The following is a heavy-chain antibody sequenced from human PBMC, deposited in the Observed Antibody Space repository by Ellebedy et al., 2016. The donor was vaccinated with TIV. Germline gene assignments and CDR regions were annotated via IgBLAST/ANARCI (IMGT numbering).Heavy chain of an antibody. CDR2: VSYDGSPK. V-gene: IGHV3-30*03. CDR3: VRAPRGQYYFDY. CDR1: GFAFSNYG. Sequence: GESLKISXAASGFAFSNYGMEWVRQAPGKGLEWVGIVSYDGSPKYYADSVKGRFTISRDNSKNTLYLEMNSLRAEDTAVYYCVRAPRGQYYFDYWGQGTLVTVSS. J-gene: IGHJ4*02. D-gene: IGHD5-12*01.